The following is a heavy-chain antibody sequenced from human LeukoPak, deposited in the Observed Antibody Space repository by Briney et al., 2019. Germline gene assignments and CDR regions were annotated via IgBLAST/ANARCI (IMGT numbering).Heavy chain of an antibody. CDR2: ISGSGGST. J-gene: IGHJ4*02. D-gene: IGHD1-26*01. Sequence: GGSLRFSCAASGFTFSSYAMSWVREAPGEALEWVSDISGSGGSTYYGDSVKGRFTISRDNSNNTMYLQMNRLRGEDTDVYYCAKSLVGATGSFYFDYWGQGTLVTVSS. CDR3: AKSLVGATGSFYFDY. V-gene: IGHV3-23*01. CDR1: GFTFSSYA.